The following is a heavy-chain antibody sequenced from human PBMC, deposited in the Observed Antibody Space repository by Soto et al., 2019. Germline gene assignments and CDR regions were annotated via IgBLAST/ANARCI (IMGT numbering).Heavy chain of an antibody. CDR1: GYSFTSYW. V-gene: IGHV5-51*01. CDR3: ARHRFPNKEGHNWFDP. D-gene: IGHD3-10*01. J-gene: IGHJ5*02. CDR2: IYPGDSDT. Sequence: GESLKISCKGSGYSFTSYWIGWVRQMPGKGLEWMGIIYPGDSDTRYSPSFQGQVTISADKSISTAYLQWSSLKASDTAMYYCARHRFPNKEGHNWFDPWGQGTLVTVSS.